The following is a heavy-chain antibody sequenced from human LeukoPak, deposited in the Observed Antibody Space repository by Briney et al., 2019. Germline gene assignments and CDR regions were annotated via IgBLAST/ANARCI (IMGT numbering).Heavy chain of an antibody. V-gene: IGHV3-23*01. D-gene: IGHD4-17*01. Sequence: GGSLRLSCVASGFTFSNYAMTWVRQAPGKGLEWVSSISGTGGVRHHADAVKGRFTISRDNSRNTLYLEMNSLRADDRALYYCSRDPNGDYVGAFDNWGQGTMVTVSS. J-gene: IGHJ3*02. CDR1: GFTFSNYA. CDR3: SRDPNGDYVGAFDN. CDR2: ISGTGGVR.